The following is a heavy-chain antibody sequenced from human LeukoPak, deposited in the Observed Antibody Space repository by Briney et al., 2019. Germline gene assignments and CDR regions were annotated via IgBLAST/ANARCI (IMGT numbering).Heavy chain of an antibody. CDR2: ISGSGGST. Sequence: GGSLRLSCAASGLTFSNYGMSWVRQAPGKGLEWVSGISGSGGSTYYADSVKGRFTISRDNSKNTLYLQMNSLRAEDTAVYYCAKIGWDDAFDIWGQGTMVTVSS. CDR3: AKIGWDDAFDI. V-gene: IGHV3-23*01. J-gene: IGHJ3*02. CDR1: GLTFSNYG. D-gene: IGHD6-19*01.